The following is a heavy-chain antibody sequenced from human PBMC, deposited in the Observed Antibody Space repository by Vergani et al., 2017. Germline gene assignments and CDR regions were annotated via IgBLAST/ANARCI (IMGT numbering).Heavy chain of an antibody. Sequence: QVQLQESGPGLVKPSETLSLTCTVSGDSVISTDYHWGWIRQPPGKGLEWIGSMDYSGSTSYNPSLESRISISFETPKNQFSLRLTSVTAADTALYYCASGKYYSDSTSHFRGRYFDVWGRGTLVTVPS. CDR1: GDSVISTDYH. CDR3: ASGKYYSDSTSHFRGRYFDV. J-gene: IGHJ2*01. D-gene: IGHD3-16*01. V-gene: IGHV4-39*01. CDR2: MDYSGST.